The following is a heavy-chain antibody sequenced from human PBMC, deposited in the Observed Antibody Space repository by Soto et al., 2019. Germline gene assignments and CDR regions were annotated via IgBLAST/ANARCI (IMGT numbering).Heavy chain of an antibody. CDR1: GFRFSYHY. CDR3: ASDPYYYASGF. CDR2: ISGDGTTI. Sequence: PGGSLRLSCAASGFRFSYHYMTWIRQAPGKGLEWVSKISGDGTTIYYADSVKGRFTVSRDNAKNSVYLQMNSLRAEDTAVYYCASDPYYYASGFWGQGTLVTVSS. D-gene: IGHD3-10*01. V-gene: IGHV3-11*01. J-gene: IGHJ4*02.